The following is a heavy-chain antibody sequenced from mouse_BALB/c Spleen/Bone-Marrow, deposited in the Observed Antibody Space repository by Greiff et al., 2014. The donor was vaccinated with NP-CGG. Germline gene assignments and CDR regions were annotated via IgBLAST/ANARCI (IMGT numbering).Heavy chain of an antibody. D-gene: IGHD2-1*01. CDR3: ARGGNYGWFAY. J-gene: IGHJ3*01. CDR2: IDPANGDI. Sequence: VQLQQSGAELVKPGASVKLSCTASGFNIKDTYMHWVKQRPEQGLEWIGRIDPANGDIIYDPKFQVKATITADTSSNTAYLQLSSLTSEDTAVYYCARGGNYGWFAYWGQGTLVTVSA. CDR1: GFNIKDTY. V-gene: IGHV14-3*02.